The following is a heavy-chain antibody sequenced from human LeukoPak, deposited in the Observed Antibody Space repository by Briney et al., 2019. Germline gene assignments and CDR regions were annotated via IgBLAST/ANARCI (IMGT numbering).Heavy chain of an antibody. V-gene: IGHV1-69*05. J-gene: IGHJ4*02. CDR3: ARGIGYSYGLFDY. D-gene: IGHD5-18*01. CDR2: IIPIFGTA. Sequence: SVKVSCKASGGTFSSYAISWVRQAPGQGLEWMGRIIPIFGTANYAQKFQGRVTITTDESTSPAYMELSSLRSEDTAVYYCARGIGYSYGLFDYWGQGTLVTVSS. CDR1: GGTFSSYA.